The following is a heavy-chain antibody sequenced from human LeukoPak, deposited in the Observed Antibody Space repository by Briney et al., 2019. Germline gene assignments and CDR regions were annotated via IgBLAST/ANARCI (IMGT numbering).Heavy chain of an antibody. J-gene: IGHJ4*02. V-gene: IGHV4-34*01. D-gene: IGHD2-2*02. CDR1: GGSFSGYY. CDR3: ARLRQYCSSTSCYTLDY. Sequence: SETLSLTCAVYGGSFSGYYWSWIRQPPGKGLEWIGEINHSGSTNYNPSLKSRVTISVDTSKNQFSLKLSSVTAADTAVYYCARLRQYCSSTSCYTLDYWGQGTLVTVSS. CDR2: INHSGST.